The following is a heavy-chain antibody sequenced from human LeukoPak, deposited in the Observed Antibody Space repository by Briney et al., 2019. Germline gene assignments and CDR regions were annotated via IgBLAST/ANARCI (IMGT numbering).Heavy chain of an antibody. V-gene: IGHV4-59*01. Sequence: PSETLSLTCTVSGGXIRSYYWGWIRQPPGKGLEWIGYIYYSGSTNYNPSLKSRVTISVDTSKNQFSLKLTSVTAADTAVYYCARYSNGWSYFDYWGRGTLVTVSS. CDR3: ARYSNGWSYFDY. D-gene: IGHD6-19*01. CDR1: GGXIRSYY. CDR2: IYYSGST. J-gene: IGHJ4*02.